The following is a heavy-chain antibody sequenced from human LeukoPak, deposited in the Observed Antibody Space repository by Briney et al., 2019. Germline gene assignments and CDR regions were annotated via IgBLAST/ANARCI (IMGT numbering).Heavy chain of an antibody. Sequence: GASVKVSCKASGGTFSSYAISWVRQAPGQGLEWMGGIIPIFGTANYAQKFQGRVTITADKSTSTAYMELSSLRSEDTAVYYCASYCSGGSCHYMVYWGQGTLVTVSS. D-gene: IGHD2-15*01. CDR3: ASYCSGGSCHYMVY. CDR1: GGTFSSYA. V-gene: IGHV1-69*06. CDR2: IIPIFGTA. J-gene: IGHJ4*02.